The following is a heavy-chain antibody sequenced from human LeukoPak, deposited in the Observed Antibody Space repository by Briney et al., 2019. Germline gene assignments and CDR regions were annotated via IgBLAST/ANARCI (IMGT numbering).Heavy chain of an antibody. J-gene: IGHJ4*02. CDR2: ITSDGTST. V-gene: IGHV3-74*03. CDR3: ARDWFHAIDY. Sequence: GGSLRLSCEASGFSFSTTWMHWVRQPPGQGLVWVARITSDGTSTSYAESVEGRFTISRDNAKDTLYLQMSSLRAEDTALYYCARDWFHAIDYWGQGTLVTVSS. D-gene: IGHD2/OR15-2a*01. CDR1: GFSFSTTW.